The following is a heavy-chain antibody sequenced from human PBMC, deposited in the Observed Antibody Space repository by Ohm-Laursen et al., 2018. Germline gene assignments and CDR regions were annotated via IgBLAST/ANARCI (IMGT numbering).Heavy chain of an antibody. V-gene: IGHV4-34*01. CDR3: VRHSLGYCSSSSCTSNWFDP. Sequence: GTLSLTCAVYGGSFSGYYWSWIRQPPGKGLEWIGEINHSGSTNYNPSLKSRVTISVDTSKNQFSLKLSSVTAADTAVYYCVRHSLGYCSSSSCTSNWFDPWGQGTLVTVSS. CDR2: INHSGST. CDR1: GGSFSGYY. J-gene: IGHJ5*02. D-gene: IGHD2-2*01.